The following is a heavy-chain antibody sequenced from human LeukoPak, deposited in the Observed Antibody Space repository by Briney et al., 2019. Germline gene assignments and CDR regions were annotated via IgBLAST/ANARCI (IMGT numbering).Heavy chain of an antibody. J-gene: IGHJ6*03. CDR2: IKGDGSST. CDR3: ARLGFTSGYGWDGGYYYYYMDV. V-gene: IGHV3-74*01. Sequence: GGSLRLSCAASGFTFSDYWMHWVRQAPEKGLVWVSRIKGDGSSTSYADSVKGRFTISRDNAKNSLFLQMNNVRTEDTAVYYCARLGFTSGYGWDGGYYYYYMDVWGKGTTVTVSS. CDR1: GFTFSDYW. D-gene: IGHD1-1*01.